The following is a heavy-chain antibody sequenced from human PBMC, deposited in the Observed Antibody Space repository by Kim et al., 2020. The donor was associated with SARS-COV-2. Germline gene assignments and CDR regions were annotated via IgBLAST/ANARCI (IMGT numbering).Heavy chain of an antibody. CDR1: GFTFSSYS. J-gene: IGHJ3*02. D-gene: IGHD3-22*01. CDR2: ISSSSYI. Sequence: GGSLRLSCAASGFTFSSYSMNWVRQAPGKGLEWVSSISSSSYIYYADSVKGRFTISRDNAKNSLYLQMNSLRAEDTAVYYCARDPDSSGYKVAFDIWGQGKMVTVSS. CDR3: ARDPDSSGYKVAFDI. V-gene: IGHV3-21*01.